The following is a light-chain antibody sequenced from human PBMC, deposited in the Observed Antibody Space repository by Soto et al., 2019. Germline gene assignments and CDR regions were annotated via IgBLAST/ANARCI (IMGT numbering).Light chain of an antibody. Sequence: DIQLTQSPSSLSASVGDRVTITCRASQSITSYLHWYQQKPVKPPKLLIYAASTLQSGVPSRFRGSGSEAYFTLTISSLKPEDFAIYFWQQSYSASWTFGQGTNVEVK. CDR1: QSITSY. CDR3: QQSYSASWT. J-gene: IGKJ1*01. V-gene: IGKV1-39*01. CDR2: AAS.